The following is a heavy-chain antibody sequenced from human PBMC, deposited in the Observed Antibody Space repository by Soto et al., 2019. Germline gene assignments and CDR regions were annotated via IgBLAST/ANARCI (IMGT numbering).Heavy chain of an antibody. CDR2: IYWDDDK. CDR1: GFSLSTNGVG. J-gene: IGHJ4*02. CDR3: AHRRGPYNNWNEGDFEY. D-gene: IGHD1-1*01. Sequence: QITLKESGPTLVNPTQTLTLTCTFSGFSLSTNGVGVGWIRQPPGKALECLALIYWDDDKRYNPSLKNRVTIAKDTSKNQVVLTMTNLDPVDTATYYCAHRRGPYNNWNEGDFEYWGQGALVTVSS. V-gene: IGHV2-5*02.